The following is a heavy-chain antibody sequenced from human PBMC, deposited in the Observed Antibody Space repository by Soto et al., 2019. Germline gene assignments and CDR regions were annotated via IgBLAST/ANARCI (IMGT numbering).Heavy chain of an antibody. CDR1: GGSFSGYY. D-gene: IGHD3-3*01. J-gene: IGHJ3*02. CDR2: INHSGST. Sequence: PSETLSLTCAVYGGSFSGYYWSWIRQPPGKGLEWIGEINHSGSTNYNPSLKSRVTISVDTSKNQFSLKLSSVTAADTAVYYCARVRFLEWLSLGAFDIWGQGTMVTV. V-gene: IGHV4-34*01. CDR3: ARVRFLEWLSLGAFDI.